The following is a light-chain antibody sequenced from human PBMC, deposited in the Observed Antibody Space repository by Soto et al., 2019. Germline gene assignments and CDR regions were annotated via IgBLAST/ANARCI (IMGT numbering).Light chain of an antibody. J-gene: IGLJ2*01. CDR3: QVWDSDSDHVV. Sequence: SYELTQPPSVSAAPGQTARITCGGNNIGSKSVHWYQQKPGQTPALVVYDDSDRPSEIPGRFSGSNSGSAAALTISRVEAGDEADYYCQVWDSDSDHVVFGGGTKLTVL. CDR2: DDS. CDR1: NIGSKS. V-gene: IGLV3-21*02.